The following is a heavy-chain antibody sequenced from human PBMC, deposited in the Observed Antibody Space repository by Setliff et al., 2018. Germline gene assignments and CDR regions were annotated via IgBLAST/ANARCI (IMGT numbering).Heavy chain of an antibody. J-gene: IGHJ4*02. CDR2: IYYSGST. D-gene: IGHD6-19*01. CDR1: GGSISSDY. Sequence: SETLSLTCTVSGGSISSDYWSWIRQPPGKGLEWIGYIYYSGSTNYNPSLKSRVTISVDTSKKQLSLKLSSVTAEDTAVYYCARWVSTDWYFDYWGQGTLVTVSS. CDR3: ARWVSTDWYFDY. V-gene: IGHV4-59*01.